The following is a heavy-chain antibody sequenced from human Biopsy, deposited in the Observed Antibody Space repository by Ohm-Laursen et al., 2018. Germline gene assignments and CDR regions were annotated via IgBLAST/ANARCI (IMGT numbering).Heavy chain of an antibody. D-gene: IGHD2-2*01. CDR2: ISTYNGNT. J-gene: IGHJ3*02. CDR1: GYTFSSYG. CDR3: ARGGTLVVVPTAVLRSFDI. Sequence: GASVKVSCKASGYTFSSYGINWVRQAPGQGLEWLGWISTYNGNTNYAQNLQGRVTMTTDTSTSTAYMELRSLRSDDTAVYYCARGGTLVVVPTAVLRSFDIWGQGTMVTVSS. V-gene: IGHV1-18*01.